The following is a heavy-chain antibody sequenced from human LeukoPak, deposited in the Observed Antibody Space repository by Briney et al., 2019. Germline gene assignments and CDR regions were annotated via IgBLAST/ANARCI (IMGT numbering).Heavy chain of an antibody. CDR3: ASHGHQRTFDY. CDR2: ISAYNGNT. V-gene: IGHV1-18*01. Sequence: WASVKLSCKASGYTFTSYGISWVRQAPGQGLEWMGWISAYNGNTNYAQKLQGRVTMTTDTSTSTAYMELRSLRSDDTAVYYCASHGHQRTFDYWGRGTLVTVSS. CDR1: GYTFTSYG. J-gene: IGHJ4*02.